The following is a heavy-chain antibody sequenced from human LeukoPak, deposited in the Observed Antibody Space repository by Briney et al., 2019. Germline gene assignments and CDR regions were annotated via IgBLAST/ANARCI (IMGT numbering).Heavy chain of an antibody. D-gene: IGHD5-12*01. Sequence: PGGSLRLSCAASGFTFSSYAMSWVRQAPGKGLEWVSAISGSGGSTYYADSVKGRFTISRDNSKNTLYLQMNSLRAEDTAVYYCARAFGGYDSQYFYYYMDVWGKGTTVTVSS. CDR3: ARAFGGYDSQYFYYYMDV. V-gene: IGHV3-23*01. CDR1: GFTFSSYA. CDR2: ISGSGGST. J-gene: IGHJ6*03.